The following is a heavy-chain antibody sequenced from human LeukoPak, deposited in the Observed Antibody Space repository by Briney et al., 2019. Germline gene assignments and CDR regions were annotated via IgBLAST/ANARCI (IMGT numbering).Heavy chain of an antibody. D-gene: IGHD3-22*01. Sequence: PGGSLRLSCAASGFTFSSYAMSWVRQAPGKGLEWVSAISGRGGSTYYADSVKGRFTISRDNSKNTLYLQMNSLRAEDTAVYYCAKDHKVVVNDWAFDYWGQGTLVTVSS. CDR3: AKDHKVVVNDWAFDY. CDR1: GFTFSSYA. CDR2: ISGRGGST. J-gene: IGHJ4*02. V-gene: IGHV3-23*01.